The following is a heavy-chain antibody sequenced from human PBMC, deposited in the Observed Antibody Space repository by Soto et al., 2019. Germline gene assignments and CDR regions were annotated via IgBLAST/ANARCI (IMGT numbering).Heavy chain of an antibody. CDR1: GFTFSSYG. Sequence: PGGSLRLSCAASGFTFSSYGMHWVRQAPGKGLEWVAVIWYDGSNKYYADSVKGRFTISRDNSKNTLYLQMNSLRAEDTAVYYCARDLVYYGSGSYYTEYYFDYWGQGTLVTVSS. J-gene: IGHJ4*02. CDR3: ARDLVYYGSGSYYTEYYFDY. V-gene: IGHV3-33*01. D-gene: IGHD3-10*01. CDR2: IWYDGSNK.